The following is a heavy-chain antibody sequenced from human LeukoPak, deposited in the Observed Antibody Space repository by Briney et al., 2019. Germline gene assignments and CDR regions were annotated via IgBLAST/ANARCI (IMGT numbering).Heavy chain of an antibody. CDR1: GYTFTGYY. V-gene: IGHV1-2*02. J-gene: IGHJ4*02. CDR3: ATGGGSSGYPDY. CDR2: INPNSGGT. D-gene: IGHD3-22*01. Sequence: ASVKVSCKASGYTFTGYYMHWVRQAPGQGLEWMGWINPNSGGTDYAQRFQGRVTMTTDMSITTAYMELNSLRSDDTAVYYCATGGGSSGYPDYWGQGTLVIVSS.